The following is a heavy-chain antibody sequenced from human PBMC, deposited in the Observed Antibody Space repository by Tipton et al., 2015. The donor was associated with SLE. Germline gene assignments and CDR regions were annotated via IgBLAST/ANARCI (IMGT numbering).Heavy chain of an antibody. Sequence: TLSLTCTVSGGSISSYYWSWIRQPAGQGLEWIGRIYTSGSTNYNPSLKSRVTMSVDTSKNQFSLKLSSVPAADTAVYYCARDRAVEMATITDAFDIWGQGTMVTVSS. CDR3: ARDRAVEMATITDAFDI. D-gene: IGHD5-24*01. CDR1: GGSISSYY. CDR2: IYTSGST. V-gene: IGHV4-4*07. J-gene: IGHJ3*02.